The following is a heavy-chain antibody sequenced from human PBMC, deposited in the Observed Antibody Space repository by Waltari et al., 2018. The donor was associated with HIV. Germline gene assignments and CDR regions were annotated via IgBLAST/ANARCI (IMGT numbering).Heavy chain of an antibody. CDR2: IYHSGST. D-gene: IGHD5-12*01. J-gene: IGHJ2*01. CDR3: ARSPRGYSGFDSWYFDI. Sequence: QVQLQESGPGLVKPSETLSLTCSVSGGSTNFYYWSWIRQPPGKGLEFIGYIYHSGSTNYNPSLERRVTILLDSPKNQVSLKLTSRTAADTALYYCARSPRGYSGFDSWYFDIWGRGTLVSVSP. V-gene: IGHV4-59*01. CDR1: GGSTNFYY.